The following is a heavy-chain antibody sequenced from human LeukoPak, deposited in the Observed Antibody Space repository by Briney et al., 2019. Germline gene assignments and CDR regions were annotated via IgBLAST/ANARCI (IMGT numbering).Heavy chain of an antibody. D-gene: IGHD1-26*01. CDR3: ATSIGSYSPFDY. CDR2: IIPIFGTA. CDR1: GGTFSSYA. V-gene: IGHV1-69*05. J-gene: IGHJ4*02. Sequence: GASVKVSCKASGGTFSSYAISWVRQAPGQGLEWMGRIIPIFGTANYAQKFQGRVTITTDESTSTAYMELSSLRSEDTAVYYCATSIGSYSPFDYWGQGTLVTASS.